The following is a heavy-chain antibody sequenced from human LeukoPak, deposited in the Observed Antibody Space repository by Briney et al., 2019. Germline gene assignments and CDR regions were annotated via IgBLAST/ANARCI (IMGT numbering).Heavy chain of an antibody. Sequence: GGSLRLSCAASGFTFSDYSMNWVRQAPGKGLEWVASISRTSRHVYYAGSVKGRFTISRDIAKNTVYLEMNSLRAEDTAVYYCARGVLTYFDPWGQGTLVTVSS. CDR3: ARGVLTYFDP. CDR2: ISRTSRHV. CDR1: GFTFSDYS. D-gene: IGHD3-9*01. J-gene: IGHJ5*02. V-gene: IGHV3-21*01.